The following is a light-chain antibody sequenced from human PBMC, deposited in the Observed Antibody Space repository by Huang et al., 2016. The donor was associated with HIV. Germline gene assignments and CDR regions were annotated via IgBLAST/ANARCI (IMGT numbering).Light chain of an antibody. Sequence: DIQMTQSPSSLSVSIGDRVTITWRASQAINGYLNWYQQRPSQAPRLLIFDASTLHSGVPSRFSGSGSGTDFTLTINNVQTEDVATYFCQQSYSNLITFGQGSRLQI. J-gene: IGKJ5*01. CDR3: QQSYSNLIT. CDR1: QAINGY. CDR2: DAS. V-gene: IGKV1-39*01.